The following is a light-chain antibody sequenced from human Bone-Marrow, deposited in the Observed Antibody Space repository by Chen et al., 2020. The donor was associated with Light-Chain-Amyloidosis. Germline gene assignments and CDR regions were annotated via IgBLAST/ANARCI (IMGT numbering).Light chain of an antibody. CDR2: EFT. CDR1: SSDVGGDNH. V-gene: IGLV2-14*01. J-gene: IGLJ1*01. CDR3: SSYTITNTLV. Sequence: QSALTPPASVSGSPGQSITISCTGTSSDVGGDNHVSWYQQHPDKAPKLMIYEFTNRPSWVPDRFSGSKSDNTASLTISGLQTEDEADYFCSSYTITNTLVFGSGTRVTVL.